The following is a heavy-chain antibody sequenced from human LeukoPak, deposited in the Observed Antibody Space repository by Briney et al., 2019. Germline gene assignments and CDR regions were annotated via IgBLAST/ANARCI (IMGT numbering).Heavy chain of an antibody. V-gene: IGHV4-38-2*02. Sequence: SETLSLTCTVSGYSISSGYYWGWIRQPPGKGLEWIGSIYHSGSTYYNPSLKSRVTISVDTSKNQFSLKLSSVTAADTAVYYCARYSGYGGFDYWGQGTLVTVSS. J-gene: IGHJ4*02. CDR3: ARYSGYGGFDY. D-gene: IGHD5-12*01. CDR2: IYHSGST. CDR1: GYSISSGYY.